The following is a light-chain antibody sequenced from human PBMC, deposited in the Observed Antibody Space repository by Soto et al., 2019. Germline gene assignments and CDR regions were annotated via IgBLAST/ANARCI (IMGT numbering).Light chain of an antibody. Sequence: QSALTQPAFVSGSPGQAITISCSGTSSDVGAFNYVSWYQQHPGKAPKLMIYDVSNRPSGVSNRFSGSKSGNTASLTISGLRAEDEADYYCNSYTSNNTYVFGTGTKLTVL. V-gene: IGLV2-14*03. J-gene: IGLJ1*01. CDR1: SSDVGAFNY. CDR3: NSYTSNNTYV. CDR2: DVS.